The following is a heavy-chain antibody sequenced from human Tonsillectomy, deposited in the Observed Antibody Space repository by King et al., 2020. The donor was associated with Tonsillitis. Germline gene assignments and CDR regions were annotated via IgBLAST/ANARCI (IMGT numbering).Heavy chain of an antibody. CDR3: ARVAGSYSNYMGV. J-gene: IGHJ6*03. CDR1: GFTFRSYW. D-gene: IGHD1-26*01. V-gene: IGHV3-7*03. CDR2: INQDGSEK. Sequence: VQLVESGGGLVQPGGSLRLSCAGSGFTFRSYWMSWVRQAPGKGLEWVGNINQDGSEKYYVDSVRGRFTISRENAKDSLYLQMNSLRAEDTAVYYCARVAGSYSNYMGVGAKGLRSPSP.